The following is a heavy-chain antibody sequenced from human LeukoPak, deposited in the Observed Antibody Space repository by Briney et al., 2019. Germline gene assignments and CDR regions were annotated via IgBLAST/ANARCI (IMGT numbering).Heavy chain of an antibody. Sequence: GGSLRLSCAASGFTFSSYWMSWVRQAPGKGLEWVANIKQDGSEKYYVDSVRGRFTISRDNAKNSLYLQMNSLRAEDTAVYYCARDGSGSYNWFDPWGQGTLVTVSS. V-gene: IGHV3-7*01. D-gene: IGHD1-26*01. CDR3: ARDGSGSYNWFDP. J-gene: IGHJ5*02. CDR2: IKQDGSEK. CDR1: GFTFSSYW.